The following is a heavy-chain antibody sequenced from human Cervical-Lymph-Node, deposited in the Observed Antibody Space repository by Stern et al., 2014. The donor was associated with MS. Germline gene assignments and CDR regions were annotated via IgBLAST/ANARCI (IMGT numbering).Heavy chain of an antibody. D-gene: IGHD6-13*01. V-gene: IGHV3-33*01. CDR2: IWYYGSNK. CDR3: ARSSSPSPYYYYGMDV. CDR1: GFTFSSYG. J-gene: IGHJ6*02. Sequence: VQLEESGGGVVQPGRSLRLSCAASGFTFSSYGMHWVRQAPGKGLAWVAVIWYYGSNKFYADSVKGRFTISRDNSKNTLYLQMNSLRAEDTAVYYCARSSSPSPYYYYGMDVWGQGTTVTVSS.